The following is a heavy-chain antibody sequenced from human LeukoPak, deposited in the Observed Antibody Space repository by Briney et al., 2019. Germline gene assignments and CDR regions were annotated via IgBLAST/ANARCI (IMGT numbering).Heavy chain of an antibody. Sequence: PGGSLRLSCAASGFTVSNNFVTWVRQAPGKGLEWVSIIYSGGGTDYADSVKGRFTISRDNSKNTLYLQMNSLRAEDTAVYYCARGKGHDTSSTDYWGQGTLVTVSS. D-gene: IGHD3-10*01. J-gene: IGHJ4*02. CDR3: ARGKGHDTSSTDY. V-gene: IGHV3-53*01. CDR1: GFTVSNNF. CDR2: IYSGGGT.